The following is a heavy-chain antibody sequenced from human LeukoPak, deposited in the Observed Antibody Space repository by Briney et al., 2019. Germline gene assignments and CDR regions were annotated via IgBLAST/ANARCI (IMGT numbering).Heavy chain of an antibody. CDR1: GFTFSDYY. J-gene: IGHJ5*02. CDR3: ASPPGEVTMVRGVTPWFDP. D-gene: IGHD3-10*01. V-gene: IGHV3-11*01. CDR2: ISSSGSTI. Sequence: GGSLRLSCAASGFTFSDYYMSWIRQAPGKGLEWVSYISSSGSTIYYADSVKGRFTISRDNAKNSLYLQMNSLRAEDTAVYYCASPPGEVTMVRGVTPWFDPWGQGTLVTVSS.